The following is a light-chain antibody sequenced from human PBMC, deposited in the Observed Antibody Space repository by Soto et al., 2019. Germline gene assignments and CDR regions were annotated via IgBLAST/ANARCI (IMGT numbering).Light chain of an antibody. CDR2: VAS. CDR3: QQSYSTPPWT. CDR1: QSVSSN. V-gene: IGKV3-15*01. Sequence: EIVMTQSPATLSVSPGERATLSCRASQSVSSNLAWYQQKPGQAPRLLIYVASSLQSGVPSRFSGSGSGTDFTLTISSLEAEDFATYYCQQSYSTPPWTFGQGTKVDIK. J-gene: IGKJ1*01.